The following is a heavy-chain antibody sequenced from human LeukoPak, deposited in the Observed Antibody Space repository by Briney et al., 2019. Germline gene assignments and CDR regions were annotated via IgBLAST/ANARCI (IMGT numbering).Heavy chain of an antibody. CDR3: ARSLYSGSPRGY. D-gene: IGHD1-26*01. J-gene: IGHJ4*02. Sequence: GGSLRLSCAASGFTFSSYSMNWVRQAPGKGLEWVSSISSSSYIYYADSVKGRFTISRDNAKNSLYLQMNSLRAEDTAVYYCARSLYSGSPRGYWGQGTLVTVSS. CDR2: ISSSSYI. V-gene: IGHV3-21*01. CDR1: GFTFSSYS.